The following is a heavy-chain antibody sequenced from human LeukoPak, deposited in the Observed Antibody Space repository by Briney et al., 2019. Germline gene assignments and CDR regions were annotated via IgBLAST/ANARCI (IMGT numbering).Heavy chain of an antibody. V-gene: IGHV3-23*01. J-gene: IGHJ6*03. D-gene: IGHD5-12*01. Sequence: GGSLRLSCAASGFTFSSYGMSWVRQAPGKGLEWVSAISGSGGSTYYADSVKGRFTISRDNSKNTLYLQMNSLRAEDTAVYYCARVGVATPTEGYYYYYYMDVWGKGTTVTVSS. CDR2: ISGSGGST. CDR1: GFTFSSYG. CDR3: ARVGVATPTEGYYYYYYMDV.